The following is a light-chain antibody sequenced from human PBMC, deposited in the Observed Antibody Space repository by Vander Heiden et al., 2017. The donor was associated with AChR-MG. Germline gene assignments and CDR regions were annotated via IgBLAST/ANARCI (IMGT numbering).Light chain of an antibody. Sequence: DIQLTQSPSSLSASVGDTVAITCRASQTINVLLNWYRQTPGKAPELLIYVASSLQNGVPSRFSGSGSGTDFTLTMRGLQPEDFATYYCLQGETTGFTFGHWSKVEIK. CDR2: VAS. J-gene: IGKJ3*01. CDR3: LQGETTGFT. CDR1: QTINVL. V-gene: IGKV1-39*01.